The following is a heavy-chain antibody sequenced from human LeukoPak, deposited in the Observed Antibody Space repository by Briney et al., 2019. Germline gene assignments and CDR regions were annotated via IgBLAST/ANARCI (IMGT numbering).Heavy chain of an antibody. D-gene: IGHD6-13*01. CDR3: ARRCGSTCFDY. V-gene: IGHV3-23*01. CDR2: IGGSGGST. J-gene: IGHJ4*02. Sequence: GGSLRLSCAASGFTFSSFAMSWVRQAPGKGLEWVSGIGGSGGSTYYADSVKGRFTISRDNSKNTLYLQMNGLRAEDTAIYYCARRCGSTCFDYWGQGTLVTVSS. CDR1: GFTFSSFA.